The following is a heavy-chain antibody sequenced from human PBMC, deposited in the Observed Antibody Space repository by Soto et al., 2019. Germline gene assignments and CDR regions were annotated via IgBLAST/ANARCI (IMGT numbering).Heavy chain of an antibody. Sequence: SETLSLTCAVSGYPISNVYYWGWIWQPPGKGLEWIGSVHHTGSPYYNPSLKSRVTISLDTSKNQFSLKLNSVTASDTAVYYCARYSDASGFAAFDIWGQGTRVTVSS. D-gene: IGHD3-22*01. CDR2: VHHTGSP. J-gene: IGHJ3*02. V-gene: IGHV4-38-2*01. CDR1: GYPISNVYY. CDR3: ARYSDASGFAAFDI.